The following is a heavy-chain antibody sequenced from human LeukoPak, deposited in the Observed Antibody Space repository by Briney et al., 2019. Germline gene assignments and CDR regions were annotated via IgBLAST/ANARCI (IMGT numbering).Heavy chain of an antibody. J-gene: IGHJ5*02. D-gene: IGHD1-26*01. CDR2: INHSGST. V-gene: IGHV4-34*01. Sequence: SETLSLTCAVYGGSFSGYYWSWIRQPPGKGLEWIGEINHSGSTNYNPSLKSRVTISVDTSKNQFSLKLSSVTAADTAVYYCARGGEVGATTNWFDPWGQGTLVTVSS. CDR1: GGSFSGYY. CDR3: ARGGEVGATTNWFDP.